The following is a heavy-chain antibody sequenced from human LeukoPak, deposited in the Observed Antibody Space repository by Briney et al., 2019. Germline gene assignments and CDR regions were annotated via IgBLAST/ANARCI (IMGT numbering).Heavy chain of an antibody. CDR1: GYTFTGYY. V-gene: IGHV1-2*04. D-gene: IGHD3-22*01. CDR2: INPNSGGT. J-gene: IGHJ3*02. Sequence: GASVKVSCKASGYTFTGYYMHWVRQAPGQGLEWMGWINPNSGGTNYAQKFQGWVTMTRDTSISTAYMELSRLRSDDTAVYYCAKGGPYYYEESDAFDSWGQGTMVTVSS. CDR3: AKGGPYYYEESDAFDS.